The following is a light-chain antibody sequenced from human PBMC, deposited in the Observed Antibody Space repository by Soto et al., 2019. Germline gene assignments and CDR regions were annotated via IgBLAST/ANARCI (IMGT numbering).Light chain of an antibody. V-gene: IGKV3-20*01. J-gene: IGKJ1*01. CDR2: GAS. CDR3: QQYGRT. CDR1: QSISSSY. Sequence: EIVLTQSPGTLSLSPGERATLSCRASQSISSSYLAWYQQKPGQAPRPLIYGASSRATGIPDRFSGSGSGTDFTLTISRLEPEDFAVYYCQQYGRTFGQGTKV.